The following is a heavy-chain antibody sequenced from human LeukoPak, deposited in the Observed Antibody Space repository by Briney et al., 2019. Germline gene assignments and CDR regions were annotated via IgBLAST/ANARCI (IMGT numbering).Heavy chain of an antibody. CDR2: MNPNSGNT. V-gene: IGHV1-8*01. CDR3: ATREAGDNFDY. D-gene: IGHD7-27*01. CDR1: GYTFTSYD. Sequence: GASVKVSCKASGYTFTSYDINWVRQATGQGLEWMGWMNPNSGNTGYAQKFQGRVTMTRDTSISTAYMELSRLRSDDTAVYYCATREAGDNFDYWGQGTLVTVSS. J-gene: IGHJ4*02.